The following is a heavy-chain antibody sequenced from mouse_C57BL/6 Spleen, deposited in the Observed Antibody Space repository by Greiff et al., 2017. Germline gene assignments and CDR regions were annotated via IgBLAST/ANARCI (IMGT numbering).Heavy chain of an antibody. CDR1: GFTFSDYY. CDR3: ARQERTYFDV. J-gene: IGHJ1*03. CDR2: ISNGGGST. V-gene: IGHV5-12*01. Sequence: DVMLVESGGGLVQPGGSLKLSCAASGFTFSDYYMYWVRQTPEKRLEWVAYISNGGGSTYYPDTVKGRFTISRDNAKNTLYLQMSRLKSEDTAMYYCARQERTYFDVWGTGTTVTVSS.